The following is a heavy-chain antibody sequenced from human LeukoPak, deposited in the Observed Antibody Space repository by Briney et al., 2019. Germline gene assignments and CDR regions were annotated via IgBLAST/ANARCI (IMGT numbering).Heavy chain of an antibody. D-gene: IGHD4-17*01. Sequence: PSETLSLTCTVSGGSISSYSWSWIRQPPGKGLEWIGYIYHSGSTYYNPSLKSRVTISVDRSKNQFSLKLSSVTAADTAVYYCARMGTVTTVFDYWGQGTLVTVSS. CDR1: GGSISSYS. CDR3: ARMGTVTTVFDY. V-gene: IGHV4-30-2*01. J-gene: IGHJ4*02. CDR2: IYHSGST.